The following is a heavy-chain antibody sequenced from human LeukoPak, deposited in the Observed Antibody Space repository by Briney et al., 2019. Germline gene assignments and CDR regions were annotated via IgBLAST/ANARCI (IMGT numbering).Heavy chain of an antibody. CDR2: ISGSGGST. V-gene: IGHV3-23*01. CDR1: GFTFSNYA. J-gene: IGHJ4*02. Sequence: GGSLRLSCAAAGFTFSNYAMTWVRQAPGKGLEWVSSISGSGGSTYYADSVKGRFTISRDNAKNSLYLQMNSLRAEDTAVYYCAREGERGYSGYDFDYWGQGTLVTVSS. CDR3: AREGERGYSGYDFDY. D-gene: IGHD5-12*01.